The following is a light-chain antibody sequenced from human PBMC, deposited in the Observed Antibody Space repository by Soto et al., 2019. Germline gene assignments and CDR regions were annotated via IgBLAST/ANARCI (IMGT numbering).Light chain of an antibody. CDR1: SSNIGSNY. J-gene: IGLJ2*01. CDR3: AACDDSMSGKV. Sequence: QSVLTQPASVSGSPGQSIAISCTGSSSNIGSNYVYWYQQLPGTAPKLLIYRNNQRPSGVPDRFSGSKSGTSASLAISGLRSEDEADYYCAACDDSMSGKVFG. V-gene: IGLV1-47*01. CDR2: RNN.